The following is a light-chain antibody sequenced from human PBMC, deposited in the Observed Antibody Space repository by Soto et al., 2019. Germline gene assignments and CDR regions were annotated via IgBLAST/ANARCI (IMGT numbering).Light chain of an antibody. V-gene: IGLV2-23*02. CDR1: SSDVGSYNL. Sequence: QSVLTQPGSVSGSPGHSITISCTGTSSDVGSYNLVSWYQQHPGKAPKLMIYEVSKRPSGVSNRFSGSKSGNTASLTISGLQAEDEADYYCCSYAGSSTFPFVFGTGTKVTVL. CDR3: CSYAGSSTFPFV. CDR2: EVS. J-gene: IGLJ1*01.